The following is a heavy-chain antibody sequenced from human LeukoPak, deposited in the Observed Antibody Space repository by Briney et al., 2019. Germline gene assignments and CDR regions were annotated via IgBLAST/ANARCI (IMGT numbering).Heavy chain of an antibody. V-gene: IGHV3-21*04. CDR1: GLSFSTYS. J-gene: IGHJ4*02. Sequence: GGSLRLSCAASGLSFSTYSMNWVRQAPGKGLEWVSSISSSSIYRYYADSVKGRFTISRDSSKNTLFLQMNRLRPEDAAVYYCAKAPVTTCRGAFCYPFDYWGLGTLVTVSS. D-gene: IGHD2-15*01. CDR3: AKAPVTTCRGAFCYPFDY. CDR2: ISSSSIYR.